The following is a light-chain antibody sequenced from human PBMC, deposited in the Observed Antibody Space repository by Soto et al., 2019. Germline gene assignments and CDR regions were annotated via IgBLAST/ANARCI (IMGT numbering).Light chain of an antibody. V-gene: IGKV3-15*01. J-gene: IGKJ4*01. CDR1: QSVSSN. Sequence: EIVMTQSPATLSVSPGERATLSCRASQSVSSNLGWYQQKPGQAPRLLINGASTRATGIPARFSGSGSGTEFTLTISSLQSEDFAVYYCQQYDNWPPTFGGGTKVEI. CDR2: GAS. CDR3: QQYDNWPPT.